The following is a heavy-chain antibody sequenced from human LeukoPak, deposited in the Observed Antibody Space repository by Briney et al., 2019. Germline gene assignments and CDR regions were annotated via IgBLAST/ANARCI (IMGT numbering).Heavy chain of an antibody. V-gene: IGHV4-39*01. Sequence: SETLSLTCTVSGGPISSSSYYWGWVRQPPGKGLEWIASNYYSGSTYYNPSLKSQITISVDTSKNQFPLKLSSVTAADTAVYYCASPVGGWGQGTLVTVSS. D-gene: IGHD3-16*01. J-gene: IGHJ4*02. CDR1: GGPISSSSYY. CDR2: NYYSGST. CDR3: ASPVGG.